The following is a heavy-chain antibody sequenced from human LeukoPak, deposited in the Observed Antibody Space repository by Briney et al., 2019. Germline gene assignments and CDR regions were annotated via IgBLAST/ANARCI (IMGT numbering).Heavy chain of an antibody. V-gene: IGHV1-69*05. D-gene: IGHD5-12*01. J-gene: IGHJ3*02. CDR1: GGTFSSYA. CDR3: ARVGMWLDAFDI. CDR2: IIPIFGTA. Sequence: ASVKVSCKASGGTFSSYAISWVRQAPGQGLEWMGGIIPIFGTANYAQKLQGRVTMTTDTSTSTAYMELRSLRSDDTAVYYCARVGMWLDAFDIWGQGTMVTVSS.